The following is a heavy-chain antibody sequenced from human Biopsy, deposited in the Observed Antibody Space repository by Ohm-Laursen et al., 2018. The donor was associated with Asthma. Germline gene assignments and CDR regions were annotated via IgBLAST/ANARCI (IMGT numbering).Heavy chain of an antibody. V-gene: IGHV1-18*01. CDR1: GYTFNSAG. Sequence: ASVKVSCKTSGYTFNSAGITWVRQAPGQGLEWMGWISVYNGNTKVAQKLQDRVTMTTDTSTSTAYMELRSLRSDDTAVYFCARAVGYPHYYGIDVGGQGTTVTVS. CDR2: ISVYNGNT. D-gene: IGHD4-23*01. J-gene: IGHJ6*02. CDR3: ARAVGYPHYYGIDV.